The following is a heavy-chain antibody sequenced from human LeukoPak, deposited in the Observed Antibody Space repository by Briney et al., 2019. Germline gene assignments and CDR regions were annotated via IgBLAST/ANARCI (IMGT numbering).Heavy chain of an antibody. Sequence: PGRSLRLSCAASGFTFSSYGMHWVRQAPDKGLEWVAVISHDGSNKYYAESVKGRFTISRDNSKNTLYLQMNSLRAEETAVYYCAKGPLPYSGSYLDYWGQGTLVTVSS. CDR2: ISHDGSNK. CDR3: AKGPLPYSGSYLDY. D-gene: IGHD1-26*01. V-gene: IGHV3-30*18. J-gene: IGHJ4*02. CDR1: GFTFSSYG.